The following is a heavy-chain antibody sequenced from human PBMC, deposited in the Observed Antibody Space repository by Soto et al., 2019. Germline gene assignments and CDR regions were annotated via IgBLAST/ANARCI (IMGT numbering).Heavy chain of an antibody. CDR2: ISTYNGDT. D-gene: IGHD1-26*01. J-gene: IGHJ6*02. CDR1: GYTFTTSG. Sequence: ASVKVSCKASGYTFTTSGISWVRQAPGQGLEWTGWISTYNGDTNSAQKFQGRVTMTADTSTGTAYMELMSLKSDDTAVYYCARQGSWPYYYYGLDVWGQGTTVTV. CDR3: ARQGSWPYYYYGLDV. V-gene: IGHV1-18*01.